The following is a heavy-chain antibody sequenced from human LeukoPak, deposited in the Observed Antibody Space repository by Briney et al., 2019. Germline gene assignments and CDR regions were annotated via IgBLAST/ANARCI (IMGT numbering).Heavy chain of an antibody. V-gene: IGHV1-18*01. Sequence: ASVKVSCKASGYTFTSYGISWVRRAPGQGLEWMGWISGYNGNTNYAQKLQGRVTMTTDTSTSTAYMELRSLRSDDTAVYYCARDLVQLWSNSFPYYYGMDVWGQGTTVTVSS. CDR3: ARDLVQLWSNSFPYYYGMDV. CDR1: GYTFTSYG. D-gene: IGHD5-18*01. J-gene: IGHJ6*02. CDR2: ISGYNGNT.